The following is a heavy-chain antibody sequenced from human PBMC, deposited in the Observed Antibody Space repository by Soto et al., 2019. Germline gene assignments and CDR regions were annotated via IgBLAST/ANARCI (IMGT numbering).Heavy chain of an antibody. CDR1: GYSISSSNW. D-gene: IGHD2-21*02. Sequence: ASETLSLTCAVSGYSISSSNWWGWIRQPPGKGLEWIGYIYYSGTTYYNPSLKSRVTMSVDTSKNQFSLKLNSVTAADTAVYYCARDLWGYCGTDCYPLDVWGQGTTVTVSS. CDR3: ARDLWGYCGTDCYPLDV. J-gene: IGHJ6*02. V-gene: IGHV4-28*03. CDR2: IYYSGTT.